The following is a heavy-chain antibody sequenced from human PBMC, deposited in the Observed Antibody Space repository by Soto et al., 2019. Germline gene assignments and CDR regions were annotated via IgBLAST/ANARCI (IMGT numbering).Heavy chain of an antibody. CDR2: VSAYHGYT. D-gene: IGHD3-3*02. V-gene: IGHV1-18*01. Sequence: QVQLVQSGAEVKKPGASVKVSCKGSGFTFSNYGFNWVRQAPGQGLEWVGWVSAYHGYTKSAQNFQVRLILTTDTSPNTAHMELRGLRPDDTALFYCARGKSIAVPEGAWGQGTLVTVSS. CDR1: GFTFSNYG. CDR3: ARGKSIAVPEGA. J-gene: IGHJ4*02.